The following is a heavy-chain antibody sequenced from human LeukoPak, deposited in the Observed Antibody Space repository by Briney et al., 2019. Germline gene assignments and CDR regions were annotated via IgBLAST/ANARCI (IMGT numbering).Heavy chain of an antibody. Sequence: GGSLRLSCAASGFTFSSYGMTWVRQAPGKGLEWVSYISSSSSTIYYADSVKGRFTISRDNAKNSLYLQLNSLRAEDTAVYYCAKDSSVGYSDWLAPGGDPYYMDVWGKGTTVTISS. CDR2: ISSSSSTI. D-gene: IGHD3-9*01. CDR1: GFTFSSYG. V-gene: IGHV3-48*01. J-gene: IGHJ6*03. CDR3: AKDSSVGYSDWLAPGGDPYYMDV.